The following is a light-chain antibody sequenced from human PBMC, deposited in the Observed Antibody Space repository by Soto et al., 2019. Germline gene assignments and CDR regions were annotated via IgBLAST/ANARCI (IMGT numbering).Light chain of an antibody. CDR3: QQYGSSGT. CDR2: GTS. Sequence: EIVLTQSPGTLSLSPGERATLSCRASQSVSSSYLAWYQQKPGQAPRLLIYGTSSSATGIPDRFSGSGSGTDFTLTIRRLEPEDFAVYYCQQYGSSGTFGQGTKV. J-gene: IGKJ1*01. CDR1: QSVSSSY. V-gene: IGKV3-20*01.